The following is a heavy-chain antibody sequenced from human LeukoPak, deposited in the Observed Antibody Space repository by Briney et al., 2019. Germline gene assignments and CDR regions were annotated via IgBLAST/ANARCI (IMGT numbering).Heavy chain of an antibody. J-gene: IGHJ5*02. CDR2: MIGSGDT. D-gene: IGHD5-24*01. V-gene: IGHV3-23*01. CDR3: AKDMHYNDGRWEFDP. Sequence: GGSLRLSCVASGFNFGNFAVTWVRQAPGKGLEWVSGMIGSGDTYYADSVKGRFTMSRDTSRTTLYLQMNSLRFEDTAIYYCAKDMHYNDGRWEFDPWGQGTLVTVSS. CDR1: GFNFGNFA.